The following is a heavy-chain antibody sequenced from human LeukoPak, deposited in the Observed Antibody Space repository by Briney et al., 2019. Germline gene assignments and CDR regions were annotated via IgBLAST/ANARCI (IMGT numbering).Heavy chain of an antibody. D-gene: IGHD3-22*01. CDR1: GFTFSSYS. CDR2: ISRSSTYI. Sequence: GGSLRLSCAASGFTFSSYSMKWVRQAPGRGLEWVSSISRSSTYIYYADSVKGRFTISRDNAKNSLYLQMNSLRAEDTAVYYCAGDSSGYSAFDIWGQGTMVTVSS. V-gene: IGHV3-21*01. CDR3: AGDSSGYSAFDI. J-gene: IGHJ3*02.